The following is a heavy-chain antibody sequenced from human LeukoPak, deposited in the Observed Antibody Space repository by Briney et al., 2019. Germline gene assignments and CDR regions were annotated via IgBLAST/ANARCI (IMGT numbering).Heavy chain of an antibody. Sequence: PGGSLRLSCVVSGFTFSQSTMTWVRQAPGKGPEWVAKMHEDGTQIHYVDSVKGRFTISRDNAKSSLFLQMNSLRVEDTAVYYCATGGAPGGRFENWGQGMLVTVSS. CDR3: ATGGAPGGRFEN. V-gene: IGHV3-7*01. CDR1: GFTFSQST. CDR2: MHEDGTQI. J-gene: IGHJ4*02. D-gene: IGHD1-26*01.